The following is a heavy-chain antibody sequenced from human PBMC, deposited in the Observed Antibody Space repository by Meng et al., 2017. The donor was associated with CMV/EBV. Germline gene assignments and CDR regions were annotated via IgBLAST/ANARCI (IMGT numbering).Heavy chain of an antibody. CDR2: ISYDGSNK. Sequence: LSLTCAASGFTFSSYAMHWVRQAPGKGLEWVAVISYDGSNKYYADSVKGRFTISRDNSKNTLYLQMNSLRAEDTAVYYCARDRLVDCSSTSCSPGGFDPWGQGTLVTVSS. D-gene: IGHD2-2*01. CDR1: GFTFSSYA. J-gene: IGHJ5*02. V-gene: IGHV3-30-3*01. CDR3: ARDRLVDCSSTSCSPGGFDP.